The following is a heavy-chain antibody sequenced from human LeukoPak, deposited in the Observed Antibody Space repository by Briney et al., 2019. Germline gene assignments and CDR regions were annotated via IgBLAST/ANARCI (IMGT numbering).Heavy chain of an antibody. J-gene: IGHJ4*02. CDR2: IHDSGST. V-gene: IGHV4-59*12. CDR3: ARGIGDGSDY. Sequence: SETLSLTCTVSGGTISSYYWNWIRQPPGKGLEWIGYIHDSGSTKYNPSLKSRVTISVDTSKNQFSLKLSSVTAADTAVYYCARGIGDGSDYWGQGTLVTVSS. D-gene: IGHD1-26*01. CDR1: GGTISSYY.